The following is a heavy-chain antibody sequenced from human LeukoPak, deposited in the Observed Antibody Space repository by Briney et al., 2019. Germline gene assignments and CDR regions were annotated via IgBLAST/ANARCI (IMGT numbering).Heavy chain of an antibody. CDR3: ARVNYALDY. CDR2: INPNNGDT. CDR1: GYTFTVYY. V-gene: IGHV1-2*02. Sequence: GASVKVSCTASGYTFTVYYIHWMRQAPGQGLEWVGWINPNNGDTTYAQRFQGRVPMTSDTSINTVYMELSSLTSDDTAVYYCARVNYALDYWGQGSLVIVSS. J-gene: IGHJ4*02. D-gene: IGHD2-2*01.